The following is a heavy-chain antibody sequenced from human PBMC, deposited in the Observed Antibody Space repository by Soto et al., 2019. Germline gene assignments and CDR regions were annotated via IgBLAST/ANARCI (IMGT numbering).Heavy chain of an antibody. J-gene: IGHJ4*02. CDR3: ARLSGSYNDRYFDY. Sequence: SETLSLTCTVSGGSISSYYWSWIRQPPGKGLEWIGNVYYNGNTYYNPSLKSRLTISVDTSNNQFSLKVKSVTAADTAVYYCARLSGSYNDRYFDYWGQGTLVTVSS. D-gene: IGHD1-26*01. V-gene: IGHV4-59*08. CDR1: GGSISSYY. CDR2: VYYNGNT.